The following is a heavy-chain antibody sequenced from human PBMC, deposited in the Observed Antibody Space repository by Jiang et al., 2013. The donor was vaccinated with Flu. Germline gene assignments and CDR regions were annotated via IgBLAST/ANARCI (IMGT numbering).Heavy chain of an antibody. CDR2: IYWDDDK. V-gene: IGHV2-5*02. Sequence: KPTQTLTLTCTFSGFSLSTSGVGVGWIRQPPGKALEWLALIYWDDDKRYSPSLKSRLTITKDTSKNQVVLTMTNMDPVDTATYYCAHRHGLGDYFDYWGQGTLVTVSS. CDR3: AHRHGLGDYFDY. J-gene: IGHJ4*02. D-gene: IGHD3-16*01. CDR1: GFSLSTSGVG.